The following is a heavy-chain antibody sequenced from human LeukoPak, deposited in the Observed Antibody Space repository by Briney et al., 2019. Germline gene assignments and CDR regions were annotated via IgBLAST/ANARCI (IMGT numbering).Heavy chain of an antibody. V-gene: IGHV4-39*06. CDR3: ATQQLVYFDY. Sequence: SETLSLTCTVSGGSISSSSYYWGWIRQPPGKGLEWIGSIYYSGSTYYNPSLKSRVTISVDTSKNQFPLKLSSVTAADTAVYYCATQQLVYFDYWGQGTLVTVSS. D-gene: IGHD6-13*01. J-gene: IGHJ4*02. CDR2: IYYSGST. CDR1: GGSISSSSYY.